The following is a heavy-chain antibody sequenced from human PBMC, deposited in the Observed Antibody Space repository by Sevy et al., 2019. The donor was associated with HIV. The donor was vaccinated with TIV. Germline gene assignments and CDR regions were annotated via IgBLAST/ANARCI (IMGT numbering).Heavy chain of an antibody. Sequence: ASVKVSCKASGYDFSKHGVTWVRQARGQGLEWMGWISAYKTQTNYAKKFQGRMTMTTDTATNTAYMELMSLTSDDTAVYYCAREGSGAWYTLEVFDNWGQGTLVTVSS. J-gene: IGHJ4*02. CDR2: ISAYKTQT. CDR1: GYDFSKHG. CDR3: AREGSGAWYTLEVFDN. D-gene: IGHD6-19*01. V-gene: IGHV1-18*01.